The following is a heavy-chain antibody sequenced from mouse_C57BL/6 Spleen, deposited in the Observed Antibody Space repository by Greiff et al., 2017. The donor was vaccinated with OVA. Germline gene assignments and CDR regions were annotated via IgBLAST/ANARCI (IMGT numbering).Heavy chain of an antibody. D-gene: IGHD1-1*01. CDR3: ARNGDITTVVFDY. V-gene: IGHV2-2*01. CDR1: GFSLTSYG. Sequence: QVQLKQSGPGLVQPSQSLSITCPVSGFSLTSYGVHWVRQSPGKGLEWLGVIWSGGSTDYNAAFISRLSISKDNSKSQVFFKMNSLQADDTAIYYCARNGDITTVVFDYWGQGTTLTVSS. CDR2: IWSGGST. J-gene: IGHJ2*01.